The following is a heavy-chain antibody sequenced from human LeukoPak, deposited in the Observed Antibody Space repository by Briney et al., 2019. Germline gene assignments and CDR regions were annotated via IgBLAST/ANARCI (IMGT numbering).Heavy chain of an antibody. CDR3: ARDYSDSSGYYIY. J-gene: IGHJ4*02. CDR2: IYHSGTT. Sequence: SETLSLTCAVSSGSISNNDYSWNWIRQPPGKGLEWIGYIYHSGTTYYNPSLKSRVTISVDRSKNQFSLKLNSVTAADTAVYYCARDYSDSSGYYIYWGQGTLVTVSS. CDR1: SGSISNNDYS. V-gene: IGHV4-30-2*01. D-gene: IGHD3-22*01.